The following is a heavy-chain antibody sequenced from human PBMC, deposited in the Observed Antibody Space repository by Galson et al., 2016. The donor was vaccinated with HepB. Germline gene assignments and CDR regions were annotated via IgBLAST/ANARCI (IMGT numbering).Heavy chain of an antibody. J-gene: IGHJ3*01. CDR1: GFSFTTSGVA. D-gene: IGHD4-17*01. V-gene: IGHV2-5*01. CDR2: IYWKGTK. CDR3: AHRPDYGDYEGAFRF. Sequence: PALVKPPQTLTLTCTVSGFSFTTSGVAVGWVRQPPGKALEWLALIYWKGTKRFSPSLRNKLSVTTDTSRNQLVLTMTDMDPWDTAAYYCAHRPDYGDYEGAFRFWGQGTMVTVSS.